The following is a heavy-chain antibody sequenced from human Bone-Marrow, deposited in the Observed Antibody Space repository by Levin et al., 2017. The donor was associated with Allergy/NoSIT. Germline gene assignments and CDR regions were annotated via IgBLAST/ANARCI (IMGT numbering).Heavy chain of an antibody. D-gene: IGHD2-15*01. Sequence: GESLKISCAASGFSFSTYSMNWVRQAPGKGLEWVSSISSKSDYIYYGDSMKGRLTISRDNDKNSLFLQMNGLRVEDTAVYFCARDNGVYCRGEKCFAGYYYMDLWGNGTAVTVSS. CDR1: GFSFSTYS. CDR3: ARDNGVYCRGEKCFAGYYYMDL. J-gene: IGHJ6*03. CDR2: ISSKSDYI. V-gene: IGHV3-21*01.